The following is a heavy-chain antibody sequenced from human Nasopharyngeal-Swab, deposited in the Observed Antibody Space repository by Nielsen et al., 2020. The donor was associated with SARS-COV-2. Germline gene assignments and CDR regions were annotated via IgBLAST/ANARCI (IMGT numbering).Heavy chain of an antibody. Sequence: GESLKISCAASGFTFSSYAMHWVRQAPGKGLEWVAVISYDGSNKYYADSVKGRFTISRDNSKNTLYVQMNSLRAEDTAVYYCARDRESVAGPFDYWGQGTLVTVSS. D-gene: IGHD6-19*01. CDR3: ARDRESVAGPFDY. CDR1: GFTFSSYA. J-gene: IGHJ4*02. CDR2: ISYDGSNK. V-gene: IGHV3-30-3*01.